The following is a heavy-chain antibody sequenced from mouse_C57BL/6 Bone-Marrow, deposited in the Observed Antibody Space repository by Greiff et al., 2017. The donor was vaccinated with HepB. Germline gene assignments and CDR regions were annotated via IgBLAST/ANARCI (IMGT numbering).Heavy chain of an antibody. Sequence: VQLQQPGAELVKPGASVKLSCKASGYTFTSYWMHWVKQRPGQGLEWIGMIHPDSGSTNYNEKFKSKATLTVDNSSSTAYMQLSSLTSEDSAVYYCARFTPYYAMDYWGQGTSVTVSS. V-gene: IGHV1-64*01. J-gene: IGHJ4*01. CDR2: IHPDSGST. CDR1: GYTFTSYW. CDR3: ARFTPYYAMDY.